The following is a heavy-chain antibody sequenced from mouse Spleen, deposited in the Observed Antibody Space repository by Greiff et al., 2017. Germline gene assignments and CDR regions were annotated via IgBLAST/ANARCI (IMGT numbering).Heavy chain of an antibody. Sequence: EVHLVESGGGLVQPGGSLRLSCATSGFTFTDYYMSWVRQPPGKALEWLGFIRNKANGYTTEYSASVKGRFTISRDNSQSILYLQMNTLRAEDSATYYCARDMDGNYDAMDYWGQGTSVTVSS. J-gene: IGHJ4*01. CDR2: IRNKANGYTT. D-gene: IGHD2-1*01. V-gene: IGHV7-3*02. CDR3: ARDMDGNYDAMDY. CDR1: GFTFTDYY.